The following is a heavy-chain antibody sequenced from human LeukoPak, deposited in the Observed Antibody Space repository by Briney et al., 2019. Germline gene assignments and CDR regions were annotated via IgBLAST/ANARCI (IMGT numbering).Heavy chain of an antibody. CDR3: TTAPLRYFDWFFDY. D-gene: IGHD3-9*01. CDR1: GFTFSNAW. CDR2: IKGKTDGGTT. V-gene: IGHV3-15*01. J-gene: IGHJ4*02. Sequence: PGGSLRLSCAASGFTFSNAWMSWVRQAPGKGLEWVGRIKGKTDGGTTDYAAPVKGRFTISRDDSKNTLYLQMNSLKTEDTAVYYCTTAPLRYFDWFFDYWGQGTLVTVSS.